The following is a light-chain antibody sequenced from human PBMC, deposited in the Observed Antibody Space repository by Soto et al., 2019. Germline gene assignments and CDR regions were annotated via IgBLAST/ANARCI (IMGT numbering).Light chain of an antibody. V-gene: IGLV2-14*01. CDR3: SSYTTTSTLII. CDR2: EVS. CDR1: SSDFASYNF. J-gene: IGLJ2*01. Sequence: QSALTQPASVSGSPGQSITISCTGTSSDFASYNFVSWYQHYPGKAPKLIIYEVSNRPSGISNRFSGSKSGNTASLTISGLQAEDEGDYYCSSYTTTSTLIIFGGGTKLTVL.